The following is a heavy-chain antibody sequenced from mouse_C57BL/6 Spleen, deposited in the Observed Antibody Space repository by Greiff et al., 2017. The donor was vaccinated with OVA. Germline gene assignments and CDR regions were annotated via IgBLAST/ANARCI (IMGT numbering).Heavy chain of an antibody. Sequence: VQLQQPGAELVKPGASVKMSCKASGYTFTSYWITWVKQRPGQGLEWIGDIYPGSGSTNYNEKFKSKATLTVDTSSSTAYMQLSSLTSEDSAVYYCAREGLTTVVDFDYWGQGTTLTVSS. CDR3: AREGLTTVVDFDY. CDR2: IYPGSGST. D-gene: IGHD1-1*01. J-gene: IGHJ2*01. CDR1: GYTFTSYW. V-gene: IGHV1-55*01.